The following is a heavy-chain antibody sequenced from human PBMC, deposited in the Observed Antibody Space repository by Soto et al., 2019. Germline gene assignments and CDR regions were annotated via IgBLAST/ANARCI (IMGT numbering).Heavy chain of an antibody. Sequence: GGSLRLSCAASGLTVCSNYMSWVRQAPGKGLEWVSVIYSGGSTYYADSVKGRFTISRDNSKNTMYLQMNSLRAEDTAVYYCAKPRSSLQWPPFDPWGHGTLVTVSS. CDR2: IYSGGST. CDR3: AKPRSSLQWPPFDP. CDR1: GLTVCSNY. J-gene: IGHJ5*02. V-gene: IGHV3-66*04. D-gene: IGHD6-19*01.